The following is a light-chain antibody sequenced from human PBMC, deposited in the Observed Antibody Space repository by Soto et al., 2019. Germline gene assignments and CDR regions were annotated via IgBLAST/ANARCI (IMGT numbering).Light chain of an antibody. CDR2: GAS. Sequence: EIVMTQSPATLSVSPGGRATLSCRASQSISDALAWYQQKPGQAPRLLIYGASKRATGFPARFSGSGSGTEFTLTISSLQPDDFATYYCQQYNSYWTFGQGTKVDIK. J-gene: IGKJ1*01. CDR1: QSISDA. CDR3: QQYNSYWT. V-gene: IGKV3-15*01.